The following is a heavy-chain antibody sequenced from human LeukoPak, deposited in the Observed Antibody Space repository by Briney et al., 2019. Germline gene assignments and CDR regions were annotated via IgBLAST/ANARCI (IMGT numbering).Heavy chain of an antibody. CDR2: SSTGGTTK. Sequence: GGSLRLSCAASGFTLSAYEMSWVRQAPGKGLEWVSYSSTGGTTKYYADSVRGRFTISRGNAKNLLYMQLNSLRAEDTAVYFCVRDRAYSTFDYWGQGTLVTVSS. V-gene: IGHV3-48*03. CDR1: GFTLSAYE. D-gene: IGHD2/OR15-2a*01. CDR3: VRDRAYSTFDY. J-gene: IGHJ4*02.